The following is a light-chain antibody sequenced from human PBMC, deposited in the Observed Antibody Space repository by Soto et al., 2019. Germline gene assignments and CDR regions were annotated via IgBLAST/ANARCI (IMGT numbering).Light chain of an antibody. Sequence: QSVLTQPPSASGTPGQRVTISCSGSSSNIGSNTVNWYQQLPGTAPKLLIYSNNPRPSRVPDRFSGSKSGTSASLAISGLQSEDEADYYCAAWDDSLNGSVVFGGGTKLTVL. CDR3: AAWDDSLNGSVV. J-gene: IGLJ2*01. V-gene: IGLV1-44*01. CDR1: SSNIGSNT. CDR2: SNN.